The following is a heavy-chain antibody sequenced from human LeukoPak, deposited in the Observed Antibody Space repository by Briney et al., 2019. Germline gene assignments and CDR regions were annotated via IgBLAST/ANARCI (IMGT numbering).Heavy chain of an antibody. CDR2: ISSSSSYI. Sequence: PGGSLRLSCAASGFTFSSYSMNWVRQAPGKGLEWVSSISSSSSYIYYADSVKGRFTISRDNAKNSLYLQMNSLRAEDTAVYYCARDKILNSSSSYYMDVWGKGTTVTVSS. D-gene: IGHD6-6*01. V-gene: IGHV3-21*01. J-gene: IGHJ6*03. CDR3: ARDKILNSSSSYYMDV. CDR1: GFTFSSYS.